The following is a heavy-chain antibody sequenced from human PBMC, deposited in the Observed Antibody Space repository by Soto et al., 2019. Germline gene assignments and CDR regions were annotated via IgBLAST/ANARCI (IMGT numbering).Heavy chain of an antibody. J-gene: IGHJ6*03. V-gene: IGHV4-59*01. CDR2: IYYSGST. D-gene: IGHD3-16*01. CDR3: ARASFFGGDNRDRGGYYYYRDV. CDR1: GGSISSYY. Sequence: PSETLSLTCTVSGGSISSYYWSWIRQPPGKGLEWIGYIYYSGSTNYNPSLKSRVTISVDTSKNQFSLKLSSVTAADTAVYYCARASFFGGDNRDRGGYYYYRDVWGKGTTSTVCS.